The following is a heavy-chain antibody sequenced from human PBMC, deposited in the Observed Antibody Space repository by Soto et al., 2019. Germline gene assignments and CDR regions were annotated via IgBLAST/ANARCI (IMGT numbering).Heavy chain of an antibody. Sequence: QVQLVQSGAEVKKPGASVKVSCKASGYTVITYGVRRVRQAPGQGLDWRGWISTYNGNTRYAERLQGRVTMTTDTTTNTSYMELSNLRSDDTVVYYCARGPTDYYDNSANYFLYYWAQGTKVTVSS. J-gene: IGHJ4*02. V-gene: IGHV1-18*01. CDR2: ISTYNGNT. D-gene: IGHD3-22*01. CDR3: ARGPTDYYDNSANYFLYY. CDR1: GYTVITYG.